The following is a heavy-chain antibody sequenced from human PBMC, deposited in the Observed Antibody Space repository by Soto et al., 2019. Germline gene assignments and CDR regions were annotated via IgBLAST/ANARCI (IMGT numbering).Heavy chain of an antibody. D-gene: IGHD6-13*01. CDR2: IIPIFGTA. J-gene: IGHJ6*02. CDR3: ARNTGPIAAAGTYYYYGMDV. CDR1: GGTFSSYA. V-gene: IGHV1-69*13. Sequence: ASVKVSCKASGGTFSSYAISWVRQAPGQGLEWMGGIIPIFGTANYAQKFQGRVTITADESTSTAYMELSSLRSEDTAVYYCARNTGPIAAAGTYYYYGMDVWGQGTTVTVSS.